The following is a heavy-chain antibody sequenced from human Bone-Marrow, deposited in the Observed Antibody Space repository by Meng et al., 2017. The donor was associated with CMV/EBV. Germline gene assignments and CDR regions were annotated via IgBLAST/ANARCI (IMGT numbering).Heavy chain of an antibody. CDR2: ISAYNGNT. CDR3: ARDRISGLTGDRGENWFDP. Sequence: ASVKVSCKASGYTFSSYDINWVRQATGQGLEWMGWISAYNGNTNYAQKLQGRVTMTTDTSTSTAYMELRSLRSDDTAVYYCARDRISGLTGDRGENWFDPWGQGTLVTVSS. D-gene: IGHD7-27*01. CDR1: GYTFSSYD. J-gene: IGHJ5*02. V-gene: IGHV1-18*01.